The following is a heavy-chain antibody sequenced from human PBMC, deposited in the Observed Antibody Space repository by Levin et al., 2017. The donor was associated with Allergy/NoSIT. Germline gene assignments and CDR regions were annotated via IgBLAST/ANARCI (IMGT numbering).Heavy chain of an antibody. Sequence: SETLSLTCTVSGGSISSSSYYWGWIRQPPGKGLEWIGSIYYSGSTYYNPSLKSRVTISVDTSKNQFSLKLSSVTAADTAVYYCARIPRLRGDYAGGFFDYWGQGTLVTVSS. CDR3: ARIPRLRGDYAGGFFDY. CDR1: GGSISSSSYY. J-gene: IGHJ4*02. D-gene: IGHD4-17*01. V-gene: IGHV4-39*01. CDR2: IYYSGST.